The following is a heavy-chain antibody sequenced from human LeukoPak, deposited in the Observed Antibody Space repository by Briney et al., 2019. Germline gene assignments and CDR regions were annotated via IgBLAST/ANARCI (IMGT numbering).Heavy chain of an antibody. V-gene: IGHV3-21*01. Sequence: PGGSLRLSCAASGFTFSSYSMNWVRQAPGKGLEWVSSISSSSSYIYYADSVKGRFTIPRDNAKNSLYLQMNSLRAEDTAVYYCASPGIVGTSFHYFDYWGQGTLVTVSS. CDR1: GFTFSSYS. D-gene: IGHD1-26*01. J-gene: IGHJ4*02. CDR3: ASPGIVGTSFHYFDY. CDR2: ISSSSSYI.